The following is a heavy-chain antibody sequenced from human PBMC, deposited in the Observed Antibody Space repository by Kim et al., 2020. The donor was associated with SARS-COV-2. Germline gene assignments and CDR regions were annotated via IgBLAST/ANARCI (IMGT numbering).Heavy chain of an antibody. CDR2: ISYDGSNK. CDR3: ARSDSSGYDTLGGFQH. J-gene: IGHJ1*01. D-gene: IGHD3-22*01. CDR1: GFTFSSYA. V-gene: IGHV3-30-3*01. Sequence: GGSLRLSCAASGFTFSSYAMHWVRQAPGKGLEWVAVISYDGSNKYYADSVKGRFTISRDNSKNTLYLQMNSLRAEDTAVYYCARSDSSGYDTLGGFQHWGQGTLVTVSS.